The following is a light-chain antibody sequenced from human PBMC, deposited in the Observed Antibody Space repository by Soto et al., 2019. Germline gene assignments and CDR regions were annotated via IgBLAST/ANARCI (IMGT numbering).Light chain of an antibody. J-gene: IGKJ1*01. CDR3: QQLKSYPLT. V-gene: IGKV1-9*01. CDR2: AAS. CDR1: QGINSY. Sequence: DIQLTQSPSVLSASVGDRVTITCRASQGINSYFAWYQQKPGKVPKLLIYAASTLHSGVPSKFSGSGSGTEFTLTISSLQPADFATYYCQQLKSYPLTFDQGTNVEIK.